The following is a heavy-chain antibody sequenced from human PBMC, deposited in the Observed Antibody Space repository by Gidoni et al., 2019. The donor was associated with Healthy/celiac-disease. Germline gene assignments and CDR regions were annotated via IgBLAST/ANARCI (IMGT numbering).Heavy chain of an antibody. D-gene: IGHD6-19*01. J-gene: IGHJ3*01. V-gene: IGHV4-39*01. CDR1: GGSISSSSYY. CDR3: ASGYSSFPVMS. CDR2: IHYSGSN. Sequence: QLQLQESGPGLVTPSETLSLTCTVSGGSISSSSYYWGWIRPPPGKGLEWIGRIHYSGSNYYNPSLKSRVTISVDTSKNQFSLKLSSVTAADTAVYYCASGYSSFPVMSWGQGTMVTVSS.